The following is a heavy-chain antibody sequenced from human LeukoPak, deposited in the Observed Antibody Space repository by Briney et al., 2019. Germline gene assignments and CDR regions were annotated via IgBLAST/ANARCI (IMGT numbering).Heavy chain of an antibody. CDR2: VRSKTFGETP. CDR1: GFTLSSTW. D-gene: IGHD3-16*01. J-gene: IGHJ4*02. CDR3: ARLNYGIDC. V-gene: IGHV3-15*01. Sequence: GGSLRLSCAASGFTLSSTWMSWVRQAPGKGLEWVGLVRSKTFGETPDYAAPVKGRFTISRDDSETTLYLQMNNLQTEDTAVYYCARLNYGIDCWGQGILVTVSS.